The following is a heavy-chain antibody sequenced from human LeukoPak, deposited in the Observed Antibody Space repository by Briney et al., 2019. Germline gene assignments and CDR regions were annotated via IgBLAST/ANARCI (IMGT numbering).Heavy chain of an antibody. CDR3: AKDLGQGRSSDFDY. CDR2: ISYSGGGT. Sequence: GGSLRLSCAASGFTFSSYAMTWVRQAPGKRLEWVSTISYSGGGTYYADSVKGRFTISRDNSKNTLYLQMNSLRAEDTAVYYCAKDLGQGRSSDFDYWGQGTLVTVSS. V-gene: IGHV3-23*01. J-gene: IGHJ4*02. CDR1: GFTFSSYA.